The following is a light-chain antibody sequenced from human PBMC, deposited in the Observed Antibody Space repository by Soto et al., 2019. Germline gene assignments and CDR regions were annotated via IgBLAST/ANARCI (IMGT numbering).Light chain of an antibody. CDR2: HAS. Sequence: DIRMTQSPSTLSASVGDRVTVTCRASRSISTWLAWYQQKPGNAPKLLLHHASILESGVPSRFSGSGSGTEFTLTISSLQPDDFATYYCQQYHFFWTFGQGTKVEIK. CDR1: RSISTW. CDR3: QQYHFFWT. J-gene: IGKJ1*01. V-gene: IGKV1-5*01.